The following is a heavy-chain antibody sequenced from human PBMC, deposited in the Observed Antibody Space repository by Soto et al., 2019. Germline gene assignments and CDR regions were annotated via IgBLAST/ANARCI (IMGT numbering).Heavy chain of an antibody. J-gene: IGHJ4*02. V-gene: IGHV4-59*01. CDR1: RDSISSYY. Sequence: LSLTCPVSRDSISSYYWSWIRQPPGKRLEWIGYISYSGSTDYNPSLKSRVTISGDTSKNQFSLKVRSVTAADTAVYYCARGTSWQLPFDYWGQGTLVTVS. CDR3: ARGTSWQLPFDY. D-gene: IGHD6-13*01. CDR2: ISYSGST.